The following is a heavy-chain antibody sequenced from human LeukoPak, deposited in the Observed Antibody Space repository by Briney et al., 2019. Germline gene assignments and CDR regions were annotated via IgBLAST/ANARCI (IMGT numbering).Heavy chain of an antibody. CDR1: GISVNSGYS. D-gene: IGHD2-2*01. J-gene: IGHJ4*02. V-gene: IGHV4-38-2*02. Sequence: SETLSLTCTVSGISVNSGYSWGWIRQSPGKGLEWIGNSHHSGTTYHNPSLKSRVTISVDTSKNQLSLKLSSVTAADTAVYYCARDSCSSNSCSFDYWGQGTLVTVSS. CDR3: ARDSCSSNSCSFDY. CDR2: SHHSGTT.